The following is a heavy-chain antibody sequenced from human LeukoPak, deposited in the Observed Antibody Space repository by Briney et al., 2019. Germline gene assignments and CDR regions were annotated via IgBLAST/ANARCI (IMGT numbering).Heavy chain of an antibody. CDR1: GFTFSSYG. CDR3: ARDRGYATVQDQFDY. CDR2: ISYDGSNK. D-gene: IGHD2-8*01. Sequence: GGSLRLSCAASGFTFSSYGMHWVRQAPGKGLEWVAVISYDGSNKYYADSVKGRFTISRDNSKNTLYLQMNSLRAEDTAVYYCARDRGYATVQDQFDYWGQGTLVTVSS. J-gene: IGHJ4*02. V-gene: IGHV3-30*19.